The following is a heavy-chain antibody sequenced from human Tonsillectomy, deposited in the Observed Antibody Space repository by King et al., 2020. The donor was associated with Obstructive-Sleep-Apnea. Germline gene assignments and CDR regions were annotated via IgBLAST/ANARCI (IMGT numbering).Heavy chain of an antibody. CDR2: IIPILDIA. CDR3: ARLDTTFALDY. D-gene: IGHD3-16*01. V-gene: IGHV1-69*10. Sequence: VQLVESGAEVKKPGSSVKVSCKASGGTFSSYAISWVRQAPGPGLEWMGGIIPILDIANYAQKFQGRVTITADKSTNTAYMELSSLRSEDTAVYYCARLDTTFALDYWGQGTLVTVSS. J-gene: IGHJ4*02. CDR1: GGTFSSYA.